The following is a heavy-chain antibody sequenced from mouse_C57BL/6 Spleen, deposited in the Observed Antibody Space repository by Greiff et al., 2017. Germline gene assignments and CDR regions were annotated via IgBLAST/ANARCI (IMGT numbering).Heavy chain of an antibody. CDR3: ARFITTVVDFDY. D-gene: IGHD1-1*01. J-gene: IGHJ2*01. V-gene: IGHV1-80*01. CDR2: IYPGDGAT. CDR1: GYAFSSYW. Sequence: VKLMESGAELVKPGASVKISCKASGYAFSSYWMNWVKQRPGKGLEWIGQIYPGDGATNYNGKFKGKATLTADKSSSTAYMQLSTLTSEDSAVYFCARFITTVVDFDYWGQGTTLTVSS.